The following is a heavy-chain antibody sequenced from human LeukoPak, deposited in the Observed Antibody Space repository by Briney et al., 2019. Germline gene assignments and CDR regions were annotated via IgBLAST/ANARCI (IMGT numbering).Heavy chain of an antibody. D-gene: IGHD6-13*01. V-gene: IGHV3-30*02. J-gene: IGHJ4*02. Sequence: GGSLRLSCAASGFTFSSYWMSWVRQAPGKGLEWVSFIRKDGTNTNYVDSVKGRFTISRDTSNKMVYLQMNSLRTEDMAVYYCAKDRAGNSWNFDYWGQGILVAVSS. CDR3: AKDRAGNSWNFDY. CDR2: IRKDGTNT. CDR1: GFTFSSYW.